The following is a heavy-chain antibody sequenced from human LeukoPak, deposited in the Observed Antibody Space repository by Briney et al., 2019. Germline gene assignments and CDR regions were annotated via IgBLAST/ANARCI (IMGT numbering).Heavy chain of an antibody. CDR2: IKSKTDGETT. Sequence: GGSLRLSCAPSGFTLSSYSMNWVRQAPRKGLEWVGRIKSKTDGETTDYAAHVKRRFTISRDDSKNTLYLQMNSLKTEDTGVYYCPTDSSFGGDIVATIFDYWGQGTLVSVSS. CDR1: GFTLSSYS. CDR3: PTDSSFGGDIVATIFDY. D-gene: IGHD5-12*01. J-gene: IGHJ4*02. V-gene: IGHV3-15*01.